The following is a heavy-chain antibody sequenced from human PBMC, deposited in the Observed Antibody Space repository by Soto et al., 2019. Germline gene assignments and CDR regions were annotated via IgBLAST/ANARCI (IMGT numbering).Heavy chain of an antibody. CDR2: IYYSGST. J-gene: IGHJ6*02. CDR3: ARPRETPRDGMDV. CDR1: GGSISSSSYY. Sequence: SETLSLTCTVSGGSISSSSYYWGWIRQPPGKGLEWIGNIYYSGSTYYNPSLKSRVTISVDTSKNQFSLKLSSVTAADTAVYYCARPRETPRDGMDVWGQGTTVTVSS. V-gene: IGHV4-39*01.